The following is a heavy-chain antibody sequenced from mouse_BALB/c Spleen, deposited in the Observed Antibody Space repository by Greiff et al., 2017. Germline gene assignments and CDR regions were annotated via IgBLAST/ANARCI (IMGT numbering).Heavy chain of an antibody. V-gene: IGHV1-9*01. Sequence: QVQLKQSGAELMKPGASVKISCKATGYTFSSYWIEWVKQRPGHGLEWIGEILPGSGSTNYNEKFKGKATFTADTSSNTAYMQLSSLTSEDSAVYYCARREVRRTMDYWGQGTSVTVSS. CDR3: ARREVRRTMDY. CDR2: ILPGSGST. D-gene: IGHD2-14*01. J-gene: IGHJ4*01. CDR1: GYTFSSYW.